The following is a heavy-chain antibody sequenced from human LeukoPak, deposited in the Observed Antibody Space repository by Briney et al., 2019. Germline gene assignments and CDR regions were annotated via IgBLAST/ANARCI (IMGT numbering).Heavy chain of an antibody. Sequence: PGGSLRLSRAASGFTFSNSAMSWVRQAPGKGLEWVSTLSGSGITTYYADSVKGRFTISRDNSKNTLYLQMNSLRAEDTAVYYCAKGIYSSGWSYFDYWGHGILVTVSS. CDR3: AKGIYSSGWSYFDY. J-gene: IGHJ4*01. D-gene: IGHD6-19*01. V-gene: IGHV3-23*01. CDR1: GFTFSNSA. CDR2: LSGSGITT.